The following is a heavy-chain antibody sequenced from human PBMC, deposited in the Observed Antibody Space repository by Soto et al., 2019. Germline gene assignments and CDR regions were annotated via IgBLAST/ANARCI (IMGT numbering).Heavy chain of an antibody. V-gene: IGHV4-61*01. CDR3: ARVYRYFDWSPTANWFDP. CDR1: GGSVSSGSYY. Sequence: PSETLSLTCTVSGGSVSSGSYYWSWIRQPPGKGLEWIGYIYYSGSTNYNPSLKSRVTISVDTSKNQFSLKLSSVTAADTAVYYCARVYRYFDWSPTANWFDPWGQGTLVTVSS. D-gene: IGHD3-9*01. CDR2: IYYSGST. J-gene: IGHJ5*02.